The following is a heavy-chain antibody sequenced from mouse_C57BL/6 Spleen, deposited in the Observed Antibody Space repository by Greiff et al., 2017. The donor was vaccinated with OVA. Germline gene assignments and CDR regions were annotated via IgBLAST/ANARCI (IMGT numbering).Heavy chain of an antibody. CDR2: IYPGDGDT. Sequence: VKLQQSGPELVKPGASVKISCKASGYAFSSSWMNWVKQRPGKGLEWIGRIYPGDGDTNYNGKFKGKATLTADKSSSTAYMQLSSLTSEDSAVYFCAREYDYLAWFAYWGQGTLVTVSA. J-gene: IGHJ3*01. D-gene: IGHD2-4*01. CDR3: AREYDYLAWFAY. CDR1: GYAFSSSW. V-gene: IGHV1-82*01.